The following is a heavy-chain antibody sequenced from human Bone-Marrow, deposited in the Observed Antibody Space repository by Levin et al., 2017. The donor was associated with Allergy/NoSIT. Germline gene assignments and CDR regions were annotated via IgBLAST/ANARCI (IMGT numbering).Heavy chain of an antibody. CDR3: ARVKGRYIVRELLRAPYYYYGMDV. D-gene: IGHD1-26*01. V-gene: IGHV4-34*01. Sequence: TSETLSLTCAVYGGSFSGYYWSWIRQPPGKGLEWIGEINHSGSTNYNPSLKSRVTISVDTSKNQFSLKLSSVTAADTAVYYCARVKGRYIVRELLRAPYYYYGMDVWGQGTTVTVSS. CDR2: INHSGST. J-gene: IGHJ6*02. CDR1: GGSFSGYY.